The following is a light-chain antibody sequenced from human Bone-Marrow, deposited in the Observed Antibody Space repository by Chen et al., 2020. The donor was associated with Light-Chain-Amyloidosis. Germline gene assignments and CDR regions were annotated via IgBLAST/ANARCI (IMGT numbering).Light chain of an antibody. J-gene: IGLJ3*02. CDR2: DDS. CDR3: QVCDRSSDRPV. CDR1: NIGSTS. Sequence: SYVLTQPSSVSVAPGQTATIACGGNNIGSTSVHWSQQTPGQAPLLVVYDDSDRTSGIPARLSGSSSGNTAPLTISRVEAGDEADYYCQVCDRSSDRPVFGGGTKLTVL. V-gene: IGLV3-21*02.